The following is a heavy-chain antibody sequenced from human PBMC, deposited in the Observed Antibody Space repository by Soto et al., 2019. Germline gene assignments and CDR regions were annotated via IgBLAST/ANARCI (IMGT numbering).Heavy chain of an antibody. CDR1: GFTFSSYA. Sequence: EVQLLESGGGLVQPGGSLRLSCAASGFTFSSYAMSWVRQAPGKGLEWVSAISGSGGSTYYADSVKGRFTISRDNSKNTLYLQMNSLRAEDTAVYYCAKVGRFGELFLGTGGMDVWGQGTTVTVSS. D-gene: IGHD3-10*01. J-gene: IGHJ6*02. CDR3: AKVGRFGELFLGTGGMDV. V-gene: IGHV3-23*01. CDR2: ISGSGGST.